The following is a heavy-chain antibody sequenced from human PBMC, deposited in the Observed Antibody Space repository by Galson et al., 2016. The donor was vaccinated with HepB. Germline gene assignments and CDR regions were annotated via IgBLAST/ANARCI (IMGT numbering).Heavy chain of an antibody. CDR2: IKEDGSEQ. CDR1: GFTFSRSW. CDR3: ARDPAQRSCNGANCWGAFDI. V-gene: IGHV3-7*01. Sequence: SLRLSCAASGFTFSRSWMTWVRQAPGKGLEWVANIKEDGSEQFYVDSVKGRFTISRDNAKSSLYLHMNSLRAQDTAVYHCARDPAQRSCNGANCWGAFDIWGKGTMVTVSS. J-gene: IGHJ3*02. D-gene: IGHD2-15*01.